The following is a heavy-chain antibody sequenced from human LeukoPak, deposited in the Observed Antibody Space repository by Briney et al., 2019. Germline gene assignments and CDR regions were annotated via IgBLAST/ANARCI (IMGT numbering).Heavy chain of an antibody. V-gene: IGHV4-59*08. J-gene: IGHJ4*02. Sequence: PSETLSLTCNVSGDSVTHYYWSWIRQPPGKGLEWIGYVSSDGTTNYSPSRRSRVIMSVDTAEDSFPLTLRSLTAADTAVYFWARLDCFGDGCYNHWRQGTLVTVSS. CDR1: GDSVTHYY. CDR3: ARLDCFGDGCYNH. D-gene: IGHD2-21*01. CDR2: VSSDGTT.